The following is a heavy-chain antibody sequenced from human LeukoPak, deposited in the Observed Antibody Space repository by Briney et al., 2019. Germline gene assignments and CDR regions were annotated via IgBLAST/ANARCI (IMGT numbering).Heavy chain of an antibody. V-gene: IGHV3-21*01. D-gene: IGHD6-19*01. J-gene: IGHJ4*02. CDR2: ISSSSSYI. CDR1: GFTFSSYS. CDR3: ARSPRYSSGWSLAYFDY. Sequence: GGSLRLSCAASGFTFSSYSMNWVRQAPGKGLGWVSSISSSSSYIYYADSVKGRFTISRDNSKNTLYLQMNSLRAEDTAVYYCARSPRYSSGWSLAYFDYWGQGTLVTVSS.